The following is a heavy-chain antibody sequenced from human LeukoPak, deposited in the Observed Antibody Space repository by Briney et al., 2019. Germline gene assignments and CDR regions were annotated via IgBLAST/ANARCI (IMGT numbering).Heavy chain of an antibody. CDR3: ARERYCSGGSCTDAFDI. V-gene: IGHV1-2*02. CDR2: INPNSGGT. CDR1: GYTFTVYY. J-gene: IGHJ3*02. Sequence: ASVTVSCTASGYTFTVYYMHWVRQAPGQGLEWMGWINPNSGGTNYAQKFQGRVTMTSDTSISTAYMELSRLRSDDTAVYYCARERYCSGGSCTDAFDIWGQGTMVTVSS. D-gene: IGHD2-15*01.